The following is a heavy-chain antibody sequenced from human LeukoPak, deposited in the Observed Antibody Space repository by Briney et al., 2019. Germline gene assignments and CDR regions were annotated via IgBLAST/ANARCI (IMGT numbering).Heavy chain of an antibody. J-gene: IGHJ3*02. D-gene: IGHD3-22*01. CDR3: ASFYDSSGYQHPYDAFDI. CDR1: GFTFSSYA. Sequence: HPGGSLRLSCAASGFTFSSYAMHWVRQAPGKGLEWVAVISYDGSNKYYADSVKGRFTISRDNSKNTLYLQMNSLRAEDTAVYYCASFYDSSGYQHPYDAFDIWGQGTMVTVSS. CDR2: ISYDGSNK. V-gene: IGHV3-30-3*01.